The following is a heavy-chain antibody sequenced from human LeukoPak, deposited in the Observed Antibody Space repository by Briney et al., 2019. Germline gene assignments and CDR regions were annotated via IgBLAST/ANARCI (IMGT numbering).Heavy chain of an antibody. J-gene: IGHJ5*02. CDR1: GFTFSSYW. V-gene: IGHV3-21*01. CDR2: ISSSSSYI. Sequence: PGGSLRLSCAASGFTFSSYWMSWVRQAPGKGLEWVSSISSSSSYIYYADSVKGRFTISRDNAKNSLYLQMNSLRAEDTAVYYCAILPGGVAGAGFDPWGQGTLVTVSS. D-gene: IGHD6-19*01. CDR3: AILPGGVAGAGFDP.